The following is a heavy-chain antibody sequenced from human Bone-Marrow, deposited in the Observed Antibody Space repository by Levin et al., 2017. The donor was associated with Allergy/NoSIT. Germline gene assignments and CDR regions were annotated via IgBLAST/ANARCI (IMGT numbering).Heavy chain of an antibody. J-gene: IGHJ4*02. CDR2: ISGNSDSA. CDR3: ARDRVGDANDVVEY. V-gene: IGHV3-48*02. D-gene: IGHD1-1*01. Sequence: GGSLRLSCETSGFTFSGYGMNWVRQAPGKGPEWVSFISGNSDSAHYADSVKGRFTISRDNARNSLYLQMNSLSDEDTAVYYCARDRVGDANDVVEYWGQGTLVTVSS. CDR1: GFTFSGYG.